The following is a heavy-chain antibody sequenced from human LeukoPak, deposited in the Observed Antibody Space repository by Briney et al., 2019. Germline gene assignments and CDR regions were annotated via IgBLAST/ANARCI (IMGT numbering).Heavy chain of an antibody. CDR2: INHSGST. Sequence: SETLSLTCAVYGGSFSGYYWSWIRQPPGKGLEWIGEINHSGSTNYNPSLKSRVTISVDTSKNQFSLKLSSVTAADTAVYYCARTALALDYYDSSGRGDYWGQGTLVTVSS. V-gene: IGHV4-34*01. J-gene: IGHJ4*02. D-gene: IGHD3-22*01. CDR3: ARTALALDYYDSSGRGDY. CDR1: GGSFSGYY.